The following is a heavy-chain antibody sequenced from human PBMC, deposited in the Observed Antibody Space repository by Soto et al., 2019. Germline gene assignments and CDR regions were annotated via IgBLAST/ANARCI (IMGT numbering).Heavy chain of an antibody. CDR3: ARNILGGTTDY. V-gene: IGHV1-3*01. CDR1: GYSLSTHA. Sequence: ASMKVSCKGFGYSLSTHAMHWVRQAPGQGLEWVGWINSVNDHTIYSEKFQGRVTITSDTSATTAYMELSSLTSEDTAIYYCARNILGGTTDYWGQGTLVTVSS. CDR2: INSVNDHT. J-gene: IGHJ4*02. D-gene: IGHD1-7*01.